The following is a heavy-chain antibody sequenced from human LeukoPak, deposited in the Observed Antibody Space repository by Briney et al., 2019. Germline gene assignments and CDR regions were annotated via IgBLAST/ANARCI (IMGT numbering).Heavy chain of an antibody. CDR1: GGSISGYY. V-gene: IGHV4-59*01. J-gene: IGHJ4*02. CDR3: ARVYYDSSGYYYYFDY. D-gene: IGHD3-22*01. Sequence: NPSETLSLTCTVSGGSISGYYWSWIRQSPGKGLEWIGYIYYSGSTNYNPSLKSRVTISVDTSKNQFSLKLSSVAAADTAVYYCARVYYDSSGYYYYFDYWGQGTLVTVSS. CDR2: IYYSGST.